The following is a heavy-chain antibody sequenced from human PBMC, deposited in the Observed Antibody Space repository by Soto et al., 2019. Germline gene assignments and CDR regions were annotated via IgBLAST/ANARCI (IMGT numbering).Heavy chain of an antibody. CDR1: GYTFTSYH. CDR3: ARDSCINSRCAGGANWFDP. D-gene: IGHD2-2*01. J-gene: IGHJ5*02. V-gene: IGHV1-46*01. Sequence: QVQLVQSGAEVKKPGASVKVSCKASGYTFTSYHMHWVRQAPGQGLEWMGIINPNGGSTTYAQKCXGRVTLTRDTPXXXVXXERRSLTSEDTAIYYCARDSCINSRCAGGANWFDPWGQGTLVSVSS. CDR2: INPNGGST.